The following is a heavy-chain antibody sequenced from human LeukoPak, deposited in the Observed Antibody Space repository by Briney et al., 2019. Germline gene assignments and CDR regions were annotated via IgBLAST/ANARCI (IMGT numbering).Heavy chain of an antibody. CDR1: GFTFSSYG. CDR2: IWYDGSNK. Sequence: GSLRLSCAASGFTFSSYGMHWVRQAPGKGLEWVAVIWYDGSNKYYADSVKGRFTISRDNSKNTLYLQMNSLRAEDTAVYYCAKGEAAAGKGTLDYWGQGTLVTVSS. D-gene: IGHD6-13*01. V-gene: IGHV3-33*06. J-gene: IGHJ4*02. CDR3: AKGEAAAGKGTLDY.